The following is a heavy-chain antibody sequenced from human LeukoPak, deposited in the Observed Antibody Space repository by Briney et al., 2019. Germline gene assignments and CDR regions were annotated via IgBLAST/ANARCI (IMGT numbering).Heavy chain of an antibody. J-gene: IGHJ4*02. CDR3: AGTYYDFTSPFDY. D-gene: IGHD3-3*01. CDR2: IYYSGST. Sequence: SETLSLTCTVSGGSISSGDYYWSWIRQPPGKGLEWIGYIYYSGSTYYNPSLKSRATISVDTSKNQFSLKLSSVTAADTAVYYCAGTYYDFTSPFDYWGQGTLVTVSS. V-gene: IGHV4-30-4*08. CDR1: GGSISSGDYY.